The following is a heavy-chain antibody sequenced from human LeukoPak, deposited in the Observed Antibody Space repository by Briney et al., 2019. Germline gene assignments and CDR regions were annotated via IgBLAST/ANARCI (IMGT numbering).Heavy chain of an antibody. D-gene: IGHD2-2*01. Sequence: ASVKVSCKASGYTFTSYGISWVRQAPGQGLEWMGLISAYNGNTNYAQRLQGRVTMTTDTSTSTADMELMSLRSDDTAVYYCARDDYCSSTSCYYYYMDVWGKGTTVTVSS. CDR1: GYTFTSYG. J-gene: IGHJ6*03. V-gene: IGHV1-18*01. CDR3: ARDDYCSSTSCYYYYMDV. CDR2: ISAYNGNT.